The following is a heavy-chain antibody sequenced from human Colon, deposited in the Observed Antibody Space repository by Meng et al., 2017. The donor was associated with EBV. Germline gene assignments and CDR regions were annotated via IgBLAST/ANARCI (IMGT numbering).Heavy chain of an antibody. CDR3: ARVSGRSFDP. D-gene: IGHD3-10*01. V-gene: IGHV4-61*01. CDR1: GDSVATGRYY. J-gene: IGHJ5*02. CDR2: IYYIGGT. Sequence: QGQLQESGPGLVKPSVTLSLTCTVSGDSVATGRYYWSWIRQPPGKGLEWIAYIYYIGGTNYNPSLKSRLTISLDTSKNQFSLSLRSVTAADTAVYYCARVSGRSFDPWGQGTLVTVSS.